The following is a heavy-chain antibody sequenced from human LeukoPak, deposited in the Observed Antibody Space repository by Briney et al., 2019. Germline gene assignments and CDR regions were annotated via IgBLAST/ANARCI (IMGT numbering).Heavy chain of an antibody. D-gene: IGHD3-22*01. V-gene: IGHV1-2*02. Sequence: ASVTVSCKASGHTFTTSGVSWVRQAPGQGLEWMGWVNPTSGGTNYAQKFQGRVTMTRDTSISTAYMELSRLRSDDTAVYYCARVYYYYDSSGILTLYFDYWGQGTLVTVSS. CDR3: ARVYYYYDSSGILTLYFDY. CDR2: VNPTSGGT. J-gene: IGHJ4*02. CDR1: GHTFTTSG.